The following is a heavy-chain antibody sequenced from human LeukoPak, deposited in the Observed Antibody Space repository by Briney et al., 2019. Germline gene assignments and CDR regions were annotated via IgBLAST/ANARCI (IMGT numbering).Heavy chain of an antibody. CDR2: IYYSGST. J-gene: IGHJ4*02. CDR3: ARGEYSYGSIYYFDY. V-gene: IGHV4-59*12. D-gene: IGHD5-18*01. CDR1: GGSISSYY. Sequence: SETLSLTCTVSGGSISSYYWSWIRQPPGKGLEWIGYIYYSGSTNYNPSLKSRVTISVDTSKNQFSLKLSSVTAADTAVYYCARGEYSYGSIYYFDYWGQGTLVTVSS.